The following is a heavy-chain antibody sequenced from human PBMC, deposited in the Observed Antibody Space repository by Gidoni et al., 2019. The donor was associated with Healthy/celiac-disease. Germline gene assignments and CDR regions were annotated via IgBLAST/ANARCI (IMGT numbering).Heavy chain of an antibody. CDR2: IYWDDDK. J-gene: IGHJ5*02. D-gene: IGHD3-3*01. CDR3: AHRGSGYSWFDP. V-gene: IGHV2-5*02. CDR1: GFSLSTSGVG. Sequence: QITLKESGPTLVTPTQPLTLTCTFSGFSLSTSGVGVGWIRQPPGKALEWLALIYWDDDKRYSPSLKSRLTITKDTAKNQVVLTMTNMDPVDTATYYCAHRGSGYSWFDPWGQGTLVTVSS.